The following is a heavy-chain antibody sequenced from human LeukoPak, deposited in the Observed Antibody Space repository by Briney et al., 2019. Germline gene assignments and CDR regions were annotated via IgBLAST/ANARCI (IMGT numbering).Heavy chain of an antibody. D-gene: IGHD6-13*01. Sequence: SETLSLTCAVYGGSFSGYYWSWIRQPPGKGLEWIGEINHSGSTNYNPSLKSRVTISVDTSKNQFSLKLSSVTAADTAVYYCARGLIAAAASYYFDYWGQGTLVTVSS. CDR2: INHSGST. CDR1: GGSFSGYY. J-gene: IGHJ4*02. V-gene: IGHV4-34*01. CDR3: ARGLIAAAASYYFDY.